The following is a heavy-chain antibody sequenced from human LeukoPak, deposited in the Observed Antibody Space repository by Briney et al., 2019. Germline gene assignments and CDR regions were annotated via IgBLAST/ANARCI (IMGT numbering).Heavy chain of an antibody. CDR1: GYTISSGYY. Sequence: SETLSLTCAVSGYTISSGYYWGWIRQPPGKGLEWIGSIYHSGSTYYNPSLKSRVTISVDTSKNQFSLKLSSVTAADTAVYYCVRANWNYAVLFDYWGQGTLVTVSS. V-gene: IGHV4-38-2*01. CDR3: VRANWNYAVLFDY. J-gene: IGHJ4*02. CDR2: IYHSGST. D-gene: IGHD1-7*01.